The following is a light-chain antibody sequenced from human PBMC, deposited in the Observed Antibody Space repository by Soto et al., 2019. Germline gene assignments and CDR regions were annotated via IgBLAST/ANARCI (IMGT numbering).Light chain of an antibody. CDR1: QGISTY. CDR2: AAS. V-gene: IGKV1-39*01. Sequence: DIQMTQSPSSLSASVGDRVTITCRASQGISTYLNWYHQKPGKAPKLLIYAASSLQSGVPSRFSGSGSETDFTLTISSLQPEDFATYSCQQSYSTTWTFSQGTKVDIK. J-gene: IGKJ1*01. CDR3: QQSYSTTWT.